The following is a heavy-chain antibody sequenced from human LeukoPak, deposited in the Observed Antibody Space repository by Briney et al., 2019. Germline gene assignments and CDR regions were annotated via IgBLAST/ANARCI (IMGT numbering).Heavy chain of an antibody. CDR2: IKEDGSEK. J-gene: IGHJ4*02. Sequence: PGGSLRLSCEASGFTSSNYWMSWVRQAPGKGLEWVANIKEDGSEKYYVDSVKGRFTISRDNAKNSLYLQMNSLRAEDTALYYCARDLTTVTNIYYFDHWGQGTLVTVSS. CDR3: ARDLTTVTNIYYFDH. V-gene: IGHV3-7*01. D-gene: IGHD4-17*01. CDR1: GFTSSNYW.